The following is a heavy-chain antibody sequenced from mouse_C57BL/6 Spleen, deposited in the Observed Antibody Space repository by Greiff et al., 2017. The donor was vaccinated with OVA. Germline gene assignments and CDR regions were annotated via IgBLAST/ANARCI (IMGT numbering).Heavy chain of an antibody. V-gene: IGHV6-6*01. D-gene: IGHD1-1*01. CDR3: TGSSFYYYAMDY. Sequence: EVQLVESGGGLVQPGGSMKLSCAASGFTFSDAWMDWVRQSPEKGLEWVAEIRNKANNHATYYAESVKGRFTISRDDSKSSVYLQMNSLRAEDTGIYYCTGSSFYYYAMDYWGQGTSVTVSS. J-gene: IGHJ4*01. CDR1: GFTFSDAW. CDR2: IRNKANNHAT.